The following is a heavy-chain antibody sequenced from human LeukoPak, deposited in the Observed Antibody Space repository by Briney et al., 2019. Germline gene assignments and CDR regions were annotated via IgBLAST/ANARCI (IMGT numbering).Heavy chain of an antibody. J-gene: IGHJ4*02. D-gene: IGHD3-22*01. V-gene: IGHV3-30*04. CDR1: GFTFSSYA. CDR2: VSYDGSNK. CDR3: ASWSPTYYYDSSGYYDQPFDY. Sequence: GRSLRLSCAASGFTFSSYATHWVRQAPGKGLEWVAVVSYDGSNKYYADSVKGRFTISRDNSKNTLYLQMNSLRAEDTAVYYCASWSPTYYYDSSGYYDQPFDYWGQGTLVTVSS.